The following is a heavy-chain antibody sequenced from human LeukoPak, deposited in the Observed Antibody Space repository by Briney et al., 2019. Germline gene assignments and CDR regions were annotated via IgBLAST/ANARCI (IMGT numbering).Heavy chain of an antibody. CDR1: GFTVSINS. D-gene: IGHD2-15*01. Sequence: GGSLRLSCTVSGFTVSINSMSWVRQAPGKGLEWVSFIYSGGNTHYSDSVKGRFTISRDNSKNTLYLQMNSLRAEDTAVYYCARDSPLSAFDIWGQGTMVTVSS. CDR3: ARDSPLSAFDI. V-gene: IGHV3-66*02. CDR2: IYSGGNT. J-gene: IGHJ3*02.